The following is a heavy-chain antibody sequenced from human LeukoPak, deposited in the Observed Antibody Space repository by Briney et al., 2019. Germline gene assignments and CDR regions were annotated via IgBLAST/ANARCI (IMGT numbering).Heavy chain of an antibody. V-gene: IGHV4-61*01. J-gene: IGHJ4*02. CDR2: IYYSGGT. D-gene: IGHD3-3*01. CDR3: ARGGGSGCYTY. CDR1: GVSVSSGSYY. Sequence: SETLSLTCTVSGVSVSSGSYYWSWIRQPPGKGLEWIGYIYYSGGTNYNPSLKSRVTISRDTSMNQFSLRLSSVTAADTAVYYCARGGGSGCYTYWGQGILVTVSS.